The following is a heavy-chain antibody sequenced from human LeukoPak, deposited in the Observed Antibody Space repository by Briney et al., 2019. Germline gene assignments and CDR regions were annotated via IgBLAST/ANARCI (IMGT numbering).Heavy chain of an antibody. Sequence: SETLSLTCTVSGGSISSYYWSWFRQPPGKGLEWIGYIYYSGSTNYNPSLKSRVTISVDTSKNQFSLKLSSVTAADTAVYYCAKLGYGDYDFSFYFDYWGQGTLVTVSS. CDR1: GGSISSYY. CDR2: IYYSGST. CDR3: AKLGYGDYDFSFYFDY. V-gene: IGHV4-59*01. J-gene: IGHJ4*02. D-gene: IGHD4-17*01.